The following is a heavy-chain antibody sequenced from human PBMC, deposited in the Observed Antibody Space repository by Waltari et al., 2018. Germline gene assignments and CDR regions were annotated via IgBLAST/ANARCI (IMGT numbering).Heavy chain of an antibody. CDR2: ISGSGGST. V-gene: IGHV3-23*04. J-gene: IGHJ4*02. D-gene: IGHD3-22*01. CDR1: VFTFSSYA. Sequence: EVQLVESGGGLVQPGGSLRLSCAASVFTFSSYAMSCVRPAPGKGLEWVSAISGSGGSTYYADSVKGRFTISRDNSKNTLYLQMNSLRAEDTAVYYCAKDEDDSSGYYPCFDYWGQGTLVTVSS. CDR3: AKDEDDSSGYYPCFDY.